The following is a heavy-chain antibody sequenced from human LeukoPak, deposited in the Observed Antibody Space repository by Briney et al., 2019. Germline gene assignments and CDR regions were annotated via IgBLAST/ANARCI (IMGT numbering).Heavy chain of an antibody. CDR3: ARDGGHSSRYFDY. Sequence: GGSLRLSCAASEFTVSSNYMSWVRQAPGKGLEWVSVIYSGGSTYNADSVKGRFTISRDSSKNTLYLQMNSLRAEDTAVYYCARDGGHSSRYFDYWGQGTLVTVSS. J-gene: IGHJ4*02. CDR1: EFTVSSNY. CDR2: IYSGGST. V-gene: IGHV3-66*01. D-gene: IGHD6-13*01.